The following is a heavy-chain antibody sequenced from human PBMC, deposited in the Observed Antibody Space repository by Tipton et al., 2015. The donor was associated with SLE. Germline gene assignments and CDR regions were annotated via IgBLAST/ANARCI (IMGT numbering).Heavy chain of an antibody. CDR2: IYHSGTT. CDR3: AREGRYPYYYYYMDV. J-gene: IGHJ6*03. CDR1: GASISGYY. V-gene: IGHV4-59*01. Sequence: TLSLTCTVSGASISGYYCSWIRQSPGKGLEWIGFIYHSGTTNYNPSLKNRVSISIDTSKNQFSLKLSSVTAADTAVYYCAREGRYPYYYYYMDVWGKGTTVTVSS. D-gene: IGHD2-2*01.